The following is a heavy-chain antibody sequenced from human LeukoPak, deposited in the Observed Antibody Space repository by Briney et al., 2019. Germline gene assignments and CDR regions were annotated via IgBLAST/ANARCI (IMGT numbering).Heavy chain of an antibody. CDR3: ARERWPQANLYYFDY. CDR1: GCTFSSYA. J-gene: IGHJ4*02. D-gene: IGHD5-24*01. CDR2: ISGSGGST. V-gene: IGHV3-23*01. Sequence: PGGSLRLSCAASGCTFSSYAMSWVRQAPGKGLEWVSAISGSGGSTYYADSVKGRFTISRDNAKNSLYLQMNSLRAEDTAVYYCARERWPQANLYYFDYWGKGTLVTVSS.